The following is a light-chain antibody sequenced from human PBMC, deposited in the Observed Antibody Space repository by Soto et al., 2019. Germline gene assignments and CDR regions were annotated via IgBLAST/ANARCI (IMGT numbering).Light chain of an antibody. J-gene: IGKJ1*01. CDR2: GAS. CDR1: QSVTSNY. V-gene: IGKV3-20*01. CDR3: QHYVTSLTT. Sequence: DIVLTQGPVTLSLSPGETATLSFAASQSVTSNYLAWYQQKPGQAPRLLIFGASIRVTGIPDRFIGSGSGTDFTLTISRLEPEDFAVYYCQHYVTSLTTFGQGTKVDIK.